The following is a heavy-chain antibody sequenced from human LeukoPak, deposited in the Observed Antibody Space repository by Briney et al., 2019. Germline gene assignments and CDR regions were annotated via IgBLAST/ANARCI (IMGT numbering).Heavy chain of an antibody. CDR1: GGSTSSYY. Sequence: SETLSLTCTVSGGSTSSYYWTWIRQPPGKGLEWIGYINYSGSTNYNPSLKSRVTMSLDTSQNNFSLKLNSVTAADTAVYYCAGGRQWLSFDKWGQGILVTVSS. CDR2: INYSGST. D-gene: IGHD6-19*01. J-gene: IGHJ4*02. CDR3: AGGRQWLSFDK. V-gene: IGHV4-59*01.